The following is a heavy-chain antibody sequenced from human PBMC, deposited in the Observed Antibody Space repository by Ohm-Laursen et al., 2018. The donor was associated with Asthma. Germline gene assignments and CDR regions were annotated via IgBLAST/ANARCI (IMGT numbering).Heavy chain of an antibody. CDR3: ARDVYGDYGENYFDY. CDR2: IYHSGST. Sequence: TLSLTCAVSGGSISSGGYSWSWIRQPPGKGLEWIGYIYHSGSTYYNPSLKSRVTISVDRSKNQFSLKLSSVTAADTAVYYCARDVYGDYGENYFDYWGQGTLVTVSS. CDR1: GGSISSGGYS. V-gene: IGHV4-30-2*01. J-gene: IGHJ4*02. D-gene: IGHD4-17*01.